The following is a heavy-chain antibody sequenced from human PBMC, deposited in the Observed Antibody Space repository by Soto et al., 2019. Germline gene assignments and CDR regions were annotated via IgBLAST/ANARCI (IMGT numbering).Heavy chain of an antibody. CDR3: ATRYDSSANYRDH. CDR2: ISGSGGST. V-gene: IGHV3-23*01. CDR1: GFTFSGYD. Sequence: EVQLLESGGGLVQPWGSLRLSCAASGFTFSGYDMSWVRQPPGKGLEWVSAISGSGGSTYYADSVKGRFTISRDNSKSTLYLQMNSLRAEDTAVYFCATRYDSSANYRDHWGQGTLVTVSS. J-gene: IGHJ4*02. D-gene: IGHD3-22*01.